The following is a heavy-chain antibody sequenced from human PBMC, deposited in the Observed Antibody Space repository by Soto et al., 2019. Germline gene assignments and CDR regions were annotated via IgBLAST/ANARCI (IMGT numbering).Heavy chain of an antibody. J-gene: IGHJ6*02. CDR3: ARGGYSYGYNYYYGKEV. CDR2: ISSSISYI. Sequence: GGSLRLSCAASGFTFSSYSMNWVRQAPGKGLEWVSSISSSISYIYYADSVKGRFTISRDNAKSSLYLQMNSLRAEDTSVYYCARGGYSYGYNYYYGKEVWGQGTSVNVS. CDR1: GFTFSSYS. V-gene: IGHV3-21*01. D-gene: IGHD5-18*01.